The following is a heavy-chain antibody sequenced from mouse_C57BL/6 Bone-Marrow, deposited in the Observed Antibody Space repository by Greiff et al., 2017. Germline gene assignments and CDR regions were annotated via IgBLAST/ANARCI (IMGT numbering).Heavy chain of an antibody. D-gene: IGHD1-1*01. CDR2: ISNLAYSI. Sequence: EVHLVESGGGLVQPGGSLKLSCAASGFTFSDYGMAWVRQAPRKGPEWVAFISNLAYSIYYADTVTGLFTISRENAKNTLYLEMSSLRSEDTAMYYCARRLRFYAMDYWGQGTSVTVSS. V-gene: IGHV5-15*01. J-gene: IGHJ4*01. CDR3: ARRLRFYAMDY. CDR1: GFTFSDYG.